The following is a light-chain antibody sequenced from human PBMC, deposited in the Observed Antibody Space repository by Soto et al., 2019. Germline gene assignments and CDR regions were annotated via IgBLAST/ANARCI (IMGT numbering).Light chain of an antibody. CDR1: QSVSSY. Sequence: EIVLTQSPATLSLSPGERATLSCRASQSVSSYLAWYQQKPGQAPRLLIYDASNRATGIPARFSGSGSGTDINLTISSLEPEDFAVHYCQQRNNWPPITFGQGTRLEIK. J-gene: IGKJ5*01. V-gene: IGKV3-11*01. CDR3: QQRNNWPPIT. CDR2: DAS.